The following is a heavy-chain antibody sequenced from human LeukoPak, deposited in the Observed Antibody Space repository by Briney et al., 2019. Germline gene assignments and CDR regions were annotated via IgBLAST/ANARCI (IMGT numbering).Heavy chain of an antibody. CDR1: GFTFSSYW. V-gene: IGHV3-7*03. Sequence: GGSLRLSCAASGFTFSSYWMSWVRQAPGKGLEWVANIKQDGSEKYYADSVKGRFTISRDNSKNSLYLQMNSLRTEDTALYYCAKGSDILTGYSGDYYYMDVWGKGTTVTISS. J-gene: IGHJ6*03. CDR3: AKGSDILTGYSGDYYYMDV. CDR2: IKQDGSEK. D-gene: IGHD3-9*01.